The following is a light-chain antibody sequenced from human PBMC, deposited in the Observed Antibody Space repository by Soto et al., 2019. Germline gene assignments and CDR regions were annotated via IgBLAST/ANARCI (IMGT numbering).Light chain of an antibody. J-gene: IGKJ1*01. CDR2: RAS. Sequence: DIQMTHCPATLCASVGYRCTITCLAIQSISRYLNWYQQRPGKAPKLLIFRASNLQSGVPSRFSGSGSGTDFTLTISSLQPEDFATYYCQQSYSIPWTFRQGTKVDIK. V-gene: IGKV1-39*01. CDR1: QSISRY. CDR3: QQSYSIPWT.